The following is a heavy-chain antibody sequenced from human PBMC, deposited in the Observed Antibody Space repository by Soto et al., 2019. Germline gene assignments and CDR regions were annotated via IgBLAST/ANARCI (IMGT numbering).Heavy chain of an antibody. CDR1: GYTFTSYA. Sequence: ASVKVSCKACGYTFTSYAMHWVRQAPGQRLEWMGWINAGNGNTKYSQKFQGRVTITRDTSASTAYMELISLRSEDTAVYYCAFCIRSRDPANALVYWGQGTLVTVSS. D-gene: IGHD5-18*01. J-gene: IGHJ4*02. CDR2: INAGNGNT. V-gene: IGHV1-3*01. CDR3: AFCIRSRDPANALVY.